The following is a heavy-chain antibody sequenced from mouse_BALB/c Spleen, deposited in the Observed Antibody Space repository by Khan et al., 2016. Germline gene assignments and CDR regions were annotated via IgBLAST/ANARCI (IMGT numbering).Heavy chain of an antibody. CDR1: GYTFSNYW. J-gene: IGHJ2*01. D-gene: IGHD1-1*01. V-gene: IGHV1-9*01. Sequence: QVQLQQSGAELMKPGASVKISCKATGYTFSNYWIEWVKQRPGHGLEWIGEIFPGNDTSNYIEKFKGKSTFSADTSSNTAYIQLSSLKSEDSAVYCCAGGGCSPYFDYRGQGNTLTVSS. CDR2: IFPGNDTS. CDR3: AGGGCSPYFDY.